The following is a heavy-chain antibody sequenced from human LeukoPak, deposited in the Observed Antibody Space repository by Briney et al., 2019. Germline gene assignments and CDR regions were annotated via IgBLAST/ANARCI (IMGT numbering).Heavy chain of an antibody. Sequence: GGSLRLSCAASGFTFSHFGMHWARQAPGKGLEWVAFIRADGSGRYYADSVNGRFTISRDNAKNSVYLQMNSLRAEDTALYYCARGDWGMYYFDYWGQGVLVTVSS. CDR1: GFTFSHFG. CDR2: IRADGSGR. D-gene: IGHD7-27*01. CDR3: ARGDWGMYYFDY. V-gene: IGHV3-30*02. J-gene: IGHJ4*02.